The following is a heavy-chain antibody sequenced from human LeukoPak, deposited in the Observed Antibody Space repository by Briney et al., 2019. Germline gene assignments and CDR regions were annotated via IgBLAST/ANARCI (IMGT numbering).Heavy chain of an antibody. D-gene: IGHD2-15*01. CDR2: FYIGGIT. J-gene: IGHJ5*02. Sequence: SETLSLTCTVSGDSISSYYWSWIRQPAGKGLEWIGRFYIGGITNYNPSLKSRVTMSVDTSKNQFSLRLTSMTAADTAVYYCARVKPGGSSTSFDPWGQGTLVTVSS. V-gene: IGHV4-4*07. CDR1: GDSISSYY. CDR3: ARVKPGGSSTSFDP.